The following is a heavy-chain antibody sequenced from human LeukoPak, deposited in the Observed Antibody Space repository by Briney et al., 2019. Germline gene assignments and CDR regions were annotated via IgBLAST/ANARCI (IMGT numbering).Heavy chain of an antibody. CDR1: GYTFPNYG. D-gene: IGHD1-7*01. V-gene: IGHV1-18*01. CDR3: ARALGSGTHYYYYYMDV. CDR2: VSGYNGNT. J-gene: IGHJ6*03. Sequence: ASVKLSCKASGYTFPNYGVSWVRQAPGQGLEWMGWVSGYNGNTNFAKNVQGRVTMTTDTSTSTAYMELRSLISGDTAVYYCARALGSGTHYYYYYMDVWGKGTTVTVSS.